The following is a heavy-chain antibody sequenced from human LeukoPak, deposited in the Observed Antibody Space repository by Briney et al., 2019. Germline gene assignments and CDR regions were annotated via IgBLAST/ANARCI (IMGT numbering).Heavy chain of an antibody. CDR1: GYPFPNYG. D-gene: IGHD2-21*02. V-gene: IGHV1-18*04. Sequence: GASVKASCKASGYPFPNYGVTWVRQAPGHGLEWMGWFNSYNGYTEYAPQFQGRVAIPTATSTRRAYLEFRGLGCDHRAMFYSARGPLGGDGPCDYGGQGTLVSVS. CDR3: ARGPLGGDGPCDY. J-gene: IGHJ4*02. CDR2: FNSYNGYT.